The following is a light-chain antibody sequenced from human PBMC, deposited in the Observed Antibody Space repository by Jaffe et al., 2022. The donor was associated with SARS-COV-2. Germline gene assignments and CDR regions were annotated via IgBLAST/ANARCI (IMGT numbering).Light chain of an antibody. CDR1: NLGNKY. CDR2: QDT. J-gene: IGLJ2*01. Sequence: SYELTQPPSVSVSPGQTASILCSGENLGNKYASWYQQKTGQSPVLVIYQDTRRPSGIPERFTGSNSGNTATLTISGAQTMDEADYYCQAWDSNNYVVFGGGTKLTVL. CDR3: QAWDSNNYVV. V-gene: IGLV3-1*01.